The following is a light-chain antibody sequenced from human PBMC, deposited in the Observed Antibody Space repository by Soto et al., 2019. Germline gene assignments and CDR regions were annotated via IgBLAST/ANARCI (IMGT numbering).Light chain of an antibody. V-gene: IGKV3-15*01. Sequence: EIVMTHSPAPLSVSPGERATLSCRATQSVSSNLAWYHQKPGQAPRLLIYGPSTRATGIPARFSGSGSGTESTLTISSLQAEDGVVYYCQQDNKWPPYTFGQGTKLEIK. J-gene: IGKJ2*01. CDR1: QSVSSN. CDR3: QQDNKWPPYT. CDR2: GPS.